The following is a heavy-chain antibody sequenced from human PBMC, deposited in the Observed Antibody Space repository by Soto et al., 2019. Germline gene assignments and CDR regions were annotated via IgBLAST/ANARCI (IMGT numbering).Heavy chain of an antibody. CDR1: GFTFSSYS. CDR3: ARIYATGRWLHNYRPGYFDY. Sequence: GGSLRLSCAASGFTFSSYSMNWVRQAPGKGLEWVSSISSSSSYIYYADSVKGRFTISRDNAKNSLYLQMNSLRAEDTAVYYCARIYATGRWLHNYRPGYFDYWGQGTLVTVSS. J-gene: IGHJ4*02. CDR2: ISSSSSYI. V-gene: IGHV3-21*01. D-gene: IGHD3-10*01.